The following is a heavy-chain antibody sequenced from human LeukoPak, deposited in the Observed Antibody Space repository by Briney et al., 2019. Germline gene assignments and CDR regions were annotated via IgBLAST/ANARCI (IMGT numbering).Heavy chain of an antibody. CDR1: GFTFSSYE. CDR2: ISSSGSTI. D-gene: IGHD3-9*01. CDR3: ASSSLRYFDWLFGSNAFDI. V-gene: IGHV3-48*03. J-gene: IGHJ3*02. Sequence: GGSLRLSCAASGFTFSSYEMNWVRQAPGKGLEWVSYISSSGSTIYYADSVKGRFTISRDNSKNTLYLQMNSLRAEDTAVYYCASSSLRYFDWLFGSNAFDIWGQGTMVTVSS.